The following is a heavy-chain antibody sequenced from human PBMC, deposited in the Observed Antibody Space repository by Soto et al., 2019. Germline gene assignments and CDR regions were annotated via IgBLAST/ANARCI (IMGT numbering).Heavy chain of an antibody. CDR3: ASMGYHYGSGSYPLDY. CDR1: GGSISSYY. D-gene: IGHD3-10*01. Sequence: SETLSLTCTVSGGSISSYYWTWIRQPPGKGLEWIGFMYNSGSTHYNPSLKSRVTISLDTSKNQFSQNLRSVTAADTAVYYCASMGYHYGSGSYPLDYWGQGTLVTVSS. J-gene: IGHJ4*02. V-gene: IGHV4-59*08. CDR2: MYNSGST.